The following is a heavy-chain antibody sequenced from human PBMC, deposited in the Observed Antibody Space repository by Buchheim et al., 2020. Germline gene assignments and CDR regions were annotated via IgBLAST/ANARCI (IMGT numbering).Heavy chain of an antibody. D-gene: IGHD2-15*01. CDR3: AKVLPDIVVVVAATVFDY. V-gene: IGHV3-23*01. J-gene: IGHJ4*02. Sequence: EVQLLESGGGLVQPGGSLRLSCAASGFTFSSYAMSWVRQAPGKGLEWVSAISGSGGSTYYADSVKGRFTISRDTSKNTLYLQINSLRAEDTAVYYCAKVLPDIVVVVAATVFDYWGQGTL. CDR1: GFTFSSYA. CDR2: ISGSGGST.